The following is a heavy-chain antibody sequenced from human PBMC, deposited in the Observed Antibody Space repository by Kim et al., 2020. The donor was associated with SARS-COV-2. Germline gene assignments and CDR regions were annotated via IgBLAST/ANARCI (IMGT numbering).Heavy chain of an antibody. CDR2: TSGSGDST. CDR3: EGNDDYYGSGSYYNDY. D-gene: IGHD3-10*01. CDR1: GFTFSSYA. J-gene: IGHJ4*02. Sequence: GGSLRLSCAASGFTFSSYAMSWVRQAPGKGLEWVSTTSGSGDSTYYADSVKGRFTISRDNSKNTLYLQMNSLRAEDTAVYYCEGNDDYYGSGSYYNDYWGQGTLVTVYS. V-gene: IGHV3-23*01.